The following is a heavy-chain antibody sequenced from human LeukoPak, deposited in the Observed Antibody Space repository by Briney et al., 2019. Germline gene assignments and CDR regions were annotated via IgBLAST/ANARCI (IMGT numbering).Heavy chain of an antibody. CDR3: ARSFVVVPAPPRPYYMDV. J-gene: IGHJ6*03. CDR2: ISSGSSYI. D-gene: IGHD2-2*01. V-gene: IGHV3-21*01. CDR1: GFTFSSYS. Sequence: GGSLRLSCAASGFTFSSYSMNWVRQAPGKGLEWVSSISSGSSYIYYPDSVKGRFTVSRDNAKNSLYLQMNSLRAEDTAVYYCARSFVVVPAPPRPYYMDVWGKGTTVTVSS.